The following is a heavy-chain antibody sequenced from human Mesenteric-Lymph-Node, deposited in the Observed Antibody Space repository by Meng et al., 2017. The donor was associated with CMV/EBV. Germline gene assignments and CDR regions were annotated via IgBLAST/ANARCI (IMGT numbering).Heavy chain of an antibody. V-gene: IGHV3-20*04. CDR3: ARDRWIAAAGNYYYYGMDV. D-gene: IGHD6-13*01. CDR2: INWNGGST. CDR1: GFTFDDYG. Sequence: LSLTCAASGFTFDDYGMSWVRQAPGKGLEWVSGINWNGGSTGYADSVKGRFTISRDNAKNSLYLQMNSLRAEDTALYYCARDRWIAAAGNYYYYGMDVWGQGTTVTVSS. J-gene: IGHJ6*02.